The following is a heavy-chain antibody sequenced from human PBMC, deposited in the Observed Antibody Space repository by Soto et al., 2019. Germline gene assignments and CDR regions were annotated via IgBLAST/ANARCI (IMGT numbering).Heavy chain of an antibody. CDR3: ARHGSS. Sequence: QLQLQESGPGLGKPSETLSLICIVSGVSISGSSYYWGGIRQPPGKGLEWLGSIYYSVQAYYTPSLQRRVTTSVDRSNNQFSLNLTSVTATDTAFYYCARHGSSCVQGTLVTVSS. V-gene: IGHV4-39*01. J-gene: IGHJ5*02. CDR2: IYYSVQA. CDR1: GVSISGSSYY.